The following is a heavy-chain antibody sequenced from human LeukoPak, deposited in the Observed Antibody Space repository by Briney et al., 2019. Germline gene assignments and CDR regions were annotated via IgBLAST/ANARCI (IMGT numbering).Heavy chain of an antibody. CDR2: IKRDGSEK. V-gene: IGHV3-7*01. CDR1: GFTFSTYW. Sequence: GGSLRLSCAASGFTFSTYWMAWVRQAPGKGPEWVANIKRDGSEKYYAESVKGRFTISRDNAKNSLFLQMNSLTAEDTSIYYYARDSSGNLDYWGQGALVTVSS. J-gene: IGHJ4*02. D-gene: IGHD1-26*01. CDR3: ARDSSGNLDY.